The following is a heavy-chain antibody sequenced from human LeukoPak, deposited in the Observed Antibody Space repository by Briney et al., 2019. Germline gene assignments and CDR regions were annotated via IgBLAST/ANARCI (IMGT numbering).Heavy chain of an antibody. J-gene: IGHJ4*02. CDR2: IKTDGSEK. CDR1: GFTFSNYW. V-gene: IGHV3-7*03. D-gene: IGHD2-2*01. Sequence: GGSLRPSCEGSGFTFSNYWMGWVRQAPGKGLQWVANIKTDGSEKYYVDSVKGRFTISRDNAKNSLYLQMNSLRAEDTAVYYCAKDGAIVVVPAAIDYWGQGTLVTVSS. CDR3: AKDGAIVVVPAAIDY.